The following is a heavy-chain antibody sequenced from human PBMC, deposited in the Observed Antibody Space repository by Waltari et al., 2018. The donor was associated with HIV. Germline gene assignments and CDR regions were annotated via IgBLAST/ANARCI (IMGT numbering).Heavy chain of an antibody. CDR2: IVGGSANT. CDR1: GFTFTSSA. J-gene: IGHJ4*02. CDR3: AAVSVGDSSTYFVR. Sequence: QMQLVQSGPEVKKPGTSVKVSCKASGFTFTSSAVQWVRQARGQRLEWIGWIVGGSANTNYAQKFQERVAITRDMSTSTAYMELSSLRSEDTAVYYCAAVSVGDSSTYFVRWGQGTMVTVSS. D-gene: IGHD3-22*01. V-gene: IGHV1-58*01.